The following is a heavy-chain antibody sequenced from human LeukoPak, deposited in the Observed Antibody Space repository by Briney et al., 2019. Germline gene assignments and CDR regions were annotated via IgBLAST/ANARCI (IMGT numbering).Heavy chain of an antibody. Sequence: SETLSLTCTVSGGSISGYYWSWIRQPAGKGLEWIGRVFTSGSTNYNPSLKSRVSMSVDMSNNRFSLKLSSVTAADTAVYFCARDEKTDDGGGYAPRFDYWGQGTLVTVSS. V-gene: IGHV4-4*07. J-gene: IGHJ4*02. CDR1: GGSISGYY. CDR2: VFTSGST. D-gene: IGHD3-22*01. CDR3: ARDEKTDDGGGYAPRFDY.